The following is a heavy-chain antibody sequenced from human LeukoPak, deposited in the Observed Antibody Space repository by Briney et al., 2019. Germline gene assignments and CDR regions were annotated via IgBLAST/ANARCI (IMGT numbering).Heavy chain of an antibody. V-gene: IGHV3-23*01. CDR3: AKGVYYYYYMDV. CDR1: GFSFSTVP. Sequence: GGSLRLSCEASGFSFSTVPMSWVRQVPGKGLECVSYIIASGDSAYYADSVKGRFTISRDNSKNTLYLQMNSLRAEDTAVYYCAKGVYYYYYMDVWGKGTTVTVSS. J-gene: IGHJ6*03. CDR2: IIASGDSA.